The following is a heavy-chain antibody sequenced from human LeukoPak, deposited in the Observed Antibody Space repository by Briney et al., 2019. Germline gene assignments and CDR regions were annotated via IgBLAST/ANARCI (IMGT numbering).Heavy chain of an antibody. Sequence: GESLKISCKGSGHSFTTYRIGWVRQMPGKGLEWMGVVSPGDSDTRYSPSFQGQVTISADKSISTAYLQWSSLKASDTAMYYCARHLDDSSGYYYRTMYYFDYWGQGTLVTVSS. CDR3: ARHLDDSSGYYYRTMYYFDY. CDR1: GHSFTTYR. CDR2: VSPGDSDT. D-gene: IGHD3-22*01. J-gene: IGHJ4*02. V-gene: IGHV5-51*01.